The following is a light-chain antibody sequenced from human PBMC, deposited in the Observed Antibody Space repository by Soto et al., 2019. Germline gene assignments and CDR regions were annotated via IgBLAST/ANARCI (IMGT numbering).Light chain of an antibody. CDR2: AAS. V-gene: IGKV3-15*01. J-gene: IGKJ4*01. Sequence: EIVMTQSPATLSVSPGERATLSCRAGQSFSSGLAWYQQKPGQTPRLLIYAASTRATGIPARFSGSGSGTEFTLTISSLQSEDFAVYYCQQYNNWPLTFGGGTKVDIK. CDR1: QSFSSG. CDR3: QQYNNWPLT.